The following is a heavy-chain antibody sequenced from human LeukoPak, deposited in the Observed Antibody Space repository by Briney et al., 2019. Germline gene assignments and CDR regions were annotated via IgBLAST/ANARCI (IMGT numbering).Heavy chain of an antibody. V-gene: IGHV3-49*04. CDR3: TSETFYDVLTGSN. CDR2: IRSKAYGGTT. D-gene: IGHD3-9*01. J-gene: IGHJ4*02. Sequence: GRSLRLSCTASGFIFGDYAMSWVRQAPGKGLEWVGFIRSKAYGGTTEYAASVKGRFTISRDDSKNTLYLQMNSLKTEDTAVYHCTSETFYDVLTGSNWGQGTLVTVSS. CDR1: GFIFGDYA.